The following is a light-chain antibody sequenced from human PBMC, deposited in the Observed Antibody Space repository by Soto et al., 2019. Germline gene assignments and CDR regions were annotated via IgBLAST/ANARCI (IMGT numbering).Light chain of an antibody. V-gene: IGKV3-11*01. J-gene: IGKJ2*02. CDR3: QQRGKWPST. CDR2: DAS. Sequence: EIVLTQSPATLSLSPGERATLSCGASQSVTTHLAWYQQKPGQAPRLLIYDASNRAAGIPARFSGSGSGTDFTLTISSLEPEDFAVYYCQQRGKWPSTFGPGTKVEMK. CDR1: QSVTTH.